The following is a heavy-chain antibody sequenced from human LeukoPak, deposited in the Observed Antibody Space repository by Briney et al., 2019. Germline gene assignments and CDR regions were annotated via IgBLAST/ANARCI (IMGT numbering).Heavy chain of an antibody. CDR3: ARLRGYSYGWKTLYYFDY. CDR2: IYYSGST. D-gene: IGHD5-18*01. Sequence: PSETLSLTCTVSGGCISSSSYYWGWIRQPPGKGLEWIGSIYYSGSTYYNPSLKSRVTISVDTSKNQFSLKLSSVTAADTAVYYCARLRGYSYGWKTLYYFDYWGQGTLVTVSS. CDR1: GGCISSSSYY. J-gene: IGHJ4*02. V-gene: IGHV4-39*01.